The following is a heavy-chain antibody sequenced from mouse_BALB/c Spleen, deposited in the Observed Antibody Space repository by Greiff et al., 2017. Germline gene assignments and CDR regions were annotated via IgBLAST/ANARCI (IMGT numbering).Heavy chain of an antibody. V-gene: IGHV5-9-4*01. D-gene: IGHD1-1*01. CDR3: ASPYYYGSSGGFAY. CDR1: GFTFSSYA. CDR2: ISSGGSYT. J-gene: IGHJ3*01. Sequence: EVKLVESGGGLVKPGGSLKLSCAASGFTFSSYAMSWVRQSPEKRLEWVAEISSGGSYTYYPDTVTGRFTISRDNAKNTLYLEMSSLRSEDTAMYYCASPYYYGSSGGFAYWGQGTLVTVSA.